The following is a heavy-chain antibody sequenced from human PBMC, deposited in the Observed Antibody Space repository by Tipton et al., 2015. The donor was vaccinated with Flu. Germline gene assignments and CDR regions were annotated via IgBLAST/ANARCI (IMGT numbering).Heavy chain of an antibody. D-gene: IGHD4-11*01. CDR3: ARRDYSNYVSDPKNWFNS. V-gene: IGHV4-38-2*01. Sequence: TLSLTCAVFGDSIDSRYYWAWIRQPPGKGLEWIGNIHREGNSYYSPSLKSRVTTSIDRSKNQFSLEMRSVTASDTAVYYCARRDYSNYVSDPKNWFNSWGLGTLVTVSS. CDR2: IHREGNS. CDR1: GDSIDSRYY. J-gene: IGHJ5*01.